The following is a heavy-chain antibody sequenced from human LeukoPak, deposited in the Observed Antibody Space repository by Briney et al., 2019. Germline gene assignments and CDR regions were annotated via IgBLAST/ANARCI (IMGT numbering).Heavy chain of an antibody. CDR3: AKDKSVRYSGSFTYGDYFDY. CDR1: GFTVSSNY. V-gene: IGHV3-53*01. Sequence: GGSLRLSCAASGFTVSSNYMSWVRQAPGKGLEWVSVIYSGGSTYYADSVKGRFTISRDNSKNTLYLQMNSLRAEDTAVYYCAKDKSVRYSGSFTYGDYFDYWGQGTLVTVSS. D-gene: IGHD1-26*01. CDR2: IYSGGST. J-gene: IGHJ4*02.